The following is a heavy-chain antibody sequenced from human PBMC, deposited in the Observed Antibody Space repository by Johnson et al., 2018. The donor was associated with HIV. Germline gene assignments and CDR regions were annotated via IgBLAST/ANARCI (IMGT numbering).Heavy chain of an antibody. J-gene: IGHJ3*02. CDR3: VRGIVVVVAAGRADAFDI. V-gene: IGHV3-30*03. Sequence: VLLLESGGGLVQPGRSLRLSCAASGFTFSSYDMHWVRQAPGKGLEWVSFIQYDGSDKSYADSVKGRFTISRDNAKNSLYLQMNSLRAEDTALYYCVRGIVVVVAAGRADAFDIWGQGTMVTVSS. CDR1: GFTFSSYD. D-gene: IGHD2-15*01. CDR2: IQYDGSDK.